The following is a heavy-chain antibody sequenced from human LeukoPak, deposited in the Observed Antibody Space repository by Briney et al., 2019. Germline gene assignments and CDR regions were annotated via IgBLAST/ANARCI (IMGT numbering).Heavy chain of an antibody. CDR3: SKDPNGDYVGAFDM. CDR2: ITGSGRGT. Sequence: GGSLRLSCTASGLTFSNYATTWVRQAPGRGLEWVSSITGSGRGTYYADSVKGRFSVSRDNSQNTVFLHMNSLRADDTALYYCSKDPNGDYVGAFDMWGPGTMVTVSS. J-gene: IGHJ3*02. D-gene: IGHD4-17*01. V-gene: IGHV3-23*01. CDR1: GLTFSNYA.